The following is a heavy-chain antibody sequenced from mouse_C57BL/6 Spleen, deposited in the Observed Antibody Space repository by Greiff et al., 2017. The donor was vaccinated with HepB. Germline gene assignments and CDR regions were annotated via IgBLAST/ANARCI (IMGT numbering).Heavy chain of an antibody. CDR1: GYAFTNYL. J-gene: IGHJ3*01. D-gene: IGHD3-2*02. CDR2: INPGSGGT. Sequence: QVQLQQSGAELVRPGTSVKVSCKASGYAFTNYLIEWVKQRPGQGLEWIGVINPGSGGTNYNEKFKGKATLTADKSSSTAYMQLSSLTSEDSAVYFGAREDERLRLPWFAYWGQGTLVTVSA. V-gene: IGHV1-54*01. CDR3: AREDERLRLPWFAY.